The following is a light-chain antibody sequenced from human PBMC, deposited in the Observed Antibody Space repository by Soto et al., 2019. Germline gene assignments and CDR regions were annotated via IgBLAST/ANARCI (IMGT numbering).Light chain of an antibody. Sequence: EIVMTQSPATLSVSPGESATLSCRASQNINSDLAWYVQKPGQAPRRLIYGASTWGTDVPPRFTGSGSGTEFTLTISGLQSEDFAVYYCQQYNSWPITFGQGTRLE. CDR2: GAS. J-gene: IGKJ5*01. V-gene: IGKV3D-15*01. CDR3: QQYNSWPIT. CDR1: QNINSD.